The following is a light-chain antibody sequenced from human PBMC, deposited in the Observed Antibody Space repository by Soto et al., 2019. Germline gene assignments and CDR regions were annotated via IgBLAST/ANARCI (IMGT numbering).Light chain of an antibody. V-gene: IGLV1-40*01. CDR2: RNS. Sequence: QSVLTQPPSVSGAPGQRVTISCTGSSSNIGAGFDVHWYRQLPGTAPKLLLFRNSDRPSEVPDRFSVSKSGTSASLAITGLQAEDEADYYCQSYDSGLPGRVFGGGTKLTVL. J-gene: IGLJ2*01. CDR1: SSNIGAGFD. CDR3: QSYDSGLPGRV.